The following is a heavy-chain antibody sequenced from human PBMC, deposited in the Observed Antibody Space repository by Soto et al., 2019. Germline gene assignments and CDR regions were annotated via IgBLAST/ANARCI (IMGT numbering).Heavy chain of an antibody. V-gene: IGHV1-3*01. CDR3: ARDPLTYSSSSARGWFDP. CDR2: INAGNGNT. CDR1: GYTFTSYA. D-gene: IGHD6-6*01. Sequence: QVQLVQSGAEVKKPGASVKVSCKASGYTFTSYAMHWVRQAPGQRLEWMGWINAGNGNTKYSQKFQGRVTITRDTSASPAYMELSSLRSEDTAVYYCARDPLTYSSSSARGWFDPWGQGTLVTVSS. J-gene: IGHJ5*02.